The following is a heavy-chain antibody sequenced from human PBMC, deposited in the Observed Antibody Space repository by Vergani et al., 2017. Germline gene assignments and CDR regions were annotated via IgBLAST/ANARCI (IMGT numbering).Heavy chain of an antibody. J-gene: IGHJ6*02. CDR1: GGTFSSYA. V-gene: IGHV1-69*18. Sequence: QVQLVQSGAEVKKPGSSVKVSCKASGGTFSSYAISWVRQAPGQGLEWMGRIIPIFGTANYAQKFQGRVTITADESTSTDYMELSSLRSEDTAVYYCAGGSPGYCSSTSCLRYYYGMDVWGQGTTVTVSS. D-gene: IGHD2-2*03. CDR2: IIPIFGTA. CDR3: AGGSPGYCSSTSCLRYYYGMDV.